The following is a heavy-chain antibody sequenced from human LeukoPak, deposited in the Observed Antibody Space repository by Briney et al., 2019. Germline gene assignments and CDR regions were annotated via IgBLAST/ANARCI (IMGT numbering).Heavy chain of an antibody. J-gene: IGHJ5*02. D-gene: IGHD5-18*01. CDR3: ARRGYTYGWGWFDP. CDR2: IYYSGST. V-gene: IGHV4-39*07. CDR1: GGSISSSSYY. Sequence: SETLSLTCTASGGSISSSSYYWGWIRQPPGKGLEWIGSIYYSGSTYYNPSLKSRVTISVDTSKNQFSLKVNSVTAADTAVYYCARRGYTYGWGWFDPWGQGTLVTVSS.